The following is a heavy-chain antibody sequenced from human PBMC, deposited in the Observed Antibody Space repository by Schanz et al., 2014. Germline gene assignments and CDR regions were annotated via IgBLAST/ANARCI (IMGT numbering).Heavy chain of an antibody. CDR3: AREQIMAAAGLVDY. CDR2: IKQHGNEK. V-gene: IGHV3-7*01. Sequence: EVQLVESGGGLVQPGGSLRLSCAASGFTFSSYCMSWVRQAPGKGLEWVANIKQHGNEKYYVDSVKGRFTISRDNAKISLYLQMNSLRVEDTAVYYCAREQIMAAAGLVDYWGHGTLVTVSS. J-gene: IGHJ4*01. CDR1: GFTFSSYC. D-gene: IGHD6-13*01.